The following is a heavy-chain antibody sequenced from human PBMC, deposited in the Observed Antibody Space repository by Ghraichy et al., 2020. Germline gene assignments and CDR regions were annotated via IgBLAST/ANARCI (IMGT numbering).Heavy chain of an antibody. CDR2: INSSGSPI. CDR1: GFTFNSYE. D-gene: IGHD1-7*01. V-gene: IGHV3-48*03. J-gene: IGHJ4*02. Sequence: GGSLRLSCAASGFTFNSYEMNWVRQVPGKGLEWISYINSSGSPILYADSVKGRFTISRDDAKNSLSLHMPSLRAEDTALYHCVRSSVTGTTRTHFDYWGQGTLVTVSS. CDR3: VRSSVTGTTRTHFDY.